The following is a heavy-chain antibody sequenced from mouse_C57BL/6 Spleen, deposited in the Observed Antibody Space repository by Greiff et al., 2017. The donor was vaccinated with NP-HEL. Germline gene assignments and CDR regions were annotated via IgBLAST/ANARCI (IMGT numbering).Heavy chain of an antibody. CDR1: GYTFTSYG. CDR3: ARRGGDYDEEAFAY. J-gene: IGHJ3*01. Sequence: QVQLKESGAELARPGASVKLSCKASGYTFTSYGISWVKQRTGQGLEWIGEIYPRSGNTYYNEKFKGKATLTADKSSSTAYMELRSLTSEDSAVYFCARRGGDYDEEAFAYWGQGTLVTVSA. V-gene: IGHV1-81*01. D-gene: IGHD2-4*01. CDR2: IYPRSGNT.